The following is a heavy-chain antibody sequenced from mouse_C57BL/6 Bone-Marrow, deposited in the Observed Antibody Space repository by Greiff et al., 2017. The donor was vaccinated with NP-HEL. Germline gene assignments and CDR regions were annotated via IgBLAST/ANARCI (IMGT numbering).Heavy chain of an antibody. CDR1: EYEFPSHD. D-gene: IGHD1-1*01. Sequence: EVKLMESGGGLVQPGESLKLSCESNEYEFPSHDMSWVRKTPERRLELVAAINSDGGSTYYPDTMERRFIISRDNTKKTLYLQMSSLRSEDTALYYCARPHYYGSSRAYWGQGTLVTVSA. CDR2: INSDGGST. CDR3: ARPHYYGSSRAY. J-gene: IGHJ3*01. V-gene: IGHV5-2*01.